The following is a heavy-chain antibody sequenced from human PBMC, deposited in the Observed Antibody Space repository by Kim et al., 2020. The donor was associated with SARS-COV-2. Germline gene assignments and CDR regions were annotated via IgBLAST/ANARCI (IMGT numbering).Heavy chain of an antibody. D-gene: IGHD2-15*01. V-gene: IGHV3-30-3*01. J-gene: IGHJ4*02. Sequence: GGSLRLSCAASGFLFSGYAMHWVRQAPGKGLEWVAGISGDGSSKNYADSVKRRPTISRDYSKNTLYLQMNSLTAEDTAVYYCAKRTYSVGRQYFDLWGQGTLVTVSS. CDR2: ISGDGSSK. CDR1: GFLFSGYA. CDR3: AKRTYSVGRQYFDL.